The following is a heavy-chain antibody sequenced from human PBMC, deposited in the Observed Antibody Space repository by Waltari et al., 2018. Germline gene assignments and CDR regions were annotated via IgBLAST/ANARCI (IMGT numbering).Heavy chain of an antibody. Sequence: QVQLQESGPGLVKPSETLSLTCTVSGGSIRSYYWSWIRQPAGKGLEWIGRIHTSGSTNYNPSLKSRVTMSVDTSKNQFSLKLSSVTAADTAVYYCARASFYYDFWSGYYMDVWGKGTTVTISS. V-gene: IGHV4-4*07. J-gene: IGHJ6*03. CDR1: GGSIRSYY. CDR3: ARASFYYDFWSGYYMDV. CDR2: IHTSGST. D-gene: IGHD3-3*01.